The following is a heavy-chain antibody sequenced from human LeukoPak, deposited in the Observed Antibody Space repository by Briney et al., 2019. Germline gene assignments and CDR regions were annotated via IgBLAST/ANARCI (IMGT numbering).Heavy chain of an antibody. CDR1: GGSFSGYY. J-gene: IGHJ4*02. V-gene: IGHV4-34*01. CDR3: AREDSGH. D-gene: IGHD3-10*01. Sequence: SETLSLTCAVYGGSFSGYYWSWIRQPSGKGLEWIGEINHSGSTNYNPSLKSRVTISVDTSKNQFSLKLSSVTAADTAVYYCAREDSGHWGQGTLVTVSS. CDR2: INHSGST.